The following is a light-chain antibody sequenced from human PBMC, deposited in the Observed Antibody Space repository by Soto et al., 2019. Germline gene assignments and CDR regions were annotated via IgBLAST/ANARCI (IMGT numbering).Light chain of an antibody. CDR3: QQYNKWPPLT. CDR2: DAS. V-gene: IGKV3-15*01. CDR1: QSVSSD. Sequence: EIVMTPSPATLSVSQGERATLSFRASQSVSSDLAGYQQKPGQATRLLIYDASTRATGIPVRFSGSGSGTEFTLTISSLQSEDFALYYCQQYNKWPPLTVGGGTKVEI. J-gene: IGKJ4*01.